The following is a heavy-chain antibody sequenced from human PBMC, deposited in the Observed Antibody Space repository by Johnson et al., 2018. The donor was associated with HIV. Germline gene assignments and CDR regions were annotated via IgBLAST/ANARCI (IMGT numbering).Heavy chain of an antibody. D-gene: IGHD6-19*01. CDR1: GFTFSSYW. CDR3: ARDPREGWPGAFDI. J-gene: IGHJ3*02. CDR2: IKQDGSEK. Sequence: VQLVESGGGLVQPGGSLRLSCAASGFTFSSYWMSWVRQAPGKGLEWVANIKQDGSEKYYADSVKGRFTISRDKSKNTLYLQMNSLRAEDTAVYYCARDPREGWPGAFDIWGQGTMVTVSS. V-gene: IGHV3-7*01.